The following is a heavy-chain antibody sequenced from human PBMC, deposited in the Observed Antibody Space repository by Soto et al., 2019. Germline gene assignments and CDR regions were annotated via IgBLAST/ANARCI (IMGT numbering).Heavy chain of an antibody. V-gene: IGHV4-34*01. CDR2: INHSGST. CDR3: ACRITIFGVVTDY. Sequence: SETLSLTCAVYGGSFSGYYWSWIRQPPGKGLEWIGEINHSGSTNYNPSLKSRVTISVDTSKNQFSLKLSSVTAADTAVYYCACRITIFGVVTDYWGQGTLVTVSS. J-gene: IGHJ4*02. CDR1: GGSFSGYY. D-gene: IGHD3-3*01.